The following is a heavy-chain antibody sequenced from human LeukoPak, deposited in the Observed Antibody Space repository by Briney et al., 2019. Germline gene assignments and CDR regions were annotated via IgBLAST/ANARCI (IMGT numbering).Heavy chain of an antibody. Sequence: GGSLRLSCAASGFTFSSYAMSWVRQAPGKGLEWVSAISGSGGSTYYADSVKGRFTVSRDNSKNTLYLQMNSLRADDTAVYYCAKDRPTVYSSSWLHFLDSWGQGTLVTVSS. CDR1: GFTFSSYA. CDR2: ISGSGGST. CDR3: AKDRPTVYSSSWLHFLDS. V-gene: IGHV3-23*01. D-gene: IGHD6-13*01. J-gene: IGHJ4*02.